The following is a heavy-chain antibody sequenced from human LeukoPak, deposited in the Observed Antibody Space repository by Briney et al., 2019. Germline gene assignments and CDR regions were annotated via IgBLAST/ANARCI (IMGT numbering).Heavy chain of an antibody. V-gene: IGHV1-2*06. CDR2: INPNSGDT. D-gene: IGHD2-2*01. CDR3: ARDYCSSTSCLFDY. J-gene: IGHJ4*02. Sequence: ASVKVSCKASGYTFSNYDINWVRQAPGQGLEWMGRINPNSGDTNYAQKFQGRVTMTRDTSISTAYMELNRLRSDDTAVYYCARDYCSSTSCLFDYWGQGTLVTVSS. CDR1: GYTFSNYD.